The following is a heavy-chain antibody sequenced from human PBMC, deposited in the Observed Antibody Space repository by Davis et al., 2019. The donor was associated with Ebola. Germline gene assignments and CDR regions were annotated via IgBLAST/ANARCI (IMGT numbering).Heavy chain of an antibody. CDR3: ARRWGGQLVWGRGFDY. CDR2: MHYSGST. V-gene: IGHV4-39*01. Sequence: PSETLSPTCTVPGGSISGSTYYWAWIRQPPGKGLEWIASMHYSGSTYYNPSLKSRVTISVDTSKNQFSLKLNSVTAADTAVYYCARRWGGQLVWGRGFDYWGQGTLVTVSS. J-gene: IGHJ4*02. CDR1: GGSISGSTYY. D-gene: IGHD6-13*01.